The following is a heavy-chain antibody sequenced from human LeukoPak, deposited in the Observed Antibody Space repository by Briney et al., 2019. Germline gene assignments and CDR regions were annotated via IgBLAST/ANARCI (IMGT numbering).Heavy chain of an antibody. D-gene: IGHD2-2*01. J-gene: IGHJ3*02. CDR1: GYTFTSYA. CDR2: INTNTGNP. V-gene: IGHV7-4-1*02. Sequence: ASVKVSCKASGYTFTSYAMNWVRQAPGQGLEWMGWINTNTGNPTYAQGFTGRFVFFLDTSVSTAYLQISSLKAEDTAVYYCARYCSGTSCYAFDIWSQGTMVTVSS. CDR3: ARYCSGTSCYAFDI.